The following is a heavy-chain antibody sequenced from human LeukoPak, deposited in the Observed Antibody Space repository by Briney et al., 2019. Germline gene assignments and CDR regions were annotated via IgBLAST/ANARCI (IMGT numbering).Heavy chain of an antibody. CDR3: AKPISGGLALSADWFDP. V-gene: IGHV3-23*01. CDR1: GFAFNFYA. Sequence: PGGSLRLPCAASGFAFNFYAMSWVRQAPGKGLQWVSTINANGINTYYADSVRGRFTISRDNSKDTLYLQLNSLRAEDTAIYFCAKPISGGLALSADWFDPWGQGTLVIVSS. J-gene: IGHJ5*02. D-gene: IGHD6-19*01. CDR2: INANGINT.